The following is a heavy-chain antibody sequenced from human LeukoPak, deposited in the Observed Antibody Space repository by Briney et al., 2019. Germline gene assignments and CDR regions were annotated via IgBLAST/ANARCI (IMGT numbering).Heavy chain of an antibody. D-gene: IGHD1-26*01. CDR1: GYTLTELS. Sequence: ASVKVSCKVSGYTLTELSMHWVRQAPGKGLEWMGGFDPEDGETIYAQKFQGRVTMTEDTSTDTAYMELSSLRSEDTAVYYCATLPPSYSGSYDARFDYWGQGTLVTVSS. J-gene: IGHJ4*02. CDR2: FDPEDGET. CDR3: ATLPPSYSGSYDARFDY. V-gene: IGHV1-24*01.